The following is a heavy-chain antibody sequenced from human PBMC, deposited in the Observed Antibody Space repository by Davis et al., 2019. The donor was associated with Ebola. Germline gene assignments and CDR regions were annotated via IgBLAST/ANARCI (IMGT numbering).Heavy chain of an antibody. D-gene: IGHD7-27*01. J-gene: IGHJ5*02. V-gene: IGHV4-59*01. CDR3: ARGNWGNWFDP. CDR2: VYYSGNT. CDR1: SGSIRSYY. Sequence: LSCTVSSGSIRSYYWSWIRQPPGKGLEWIGSVYYSGNTNYNPSLKNRVTISIDTPMNQFSLNLRSVTAADTAVYYCARGNWGNWFDPWGQGTLVTVSS.